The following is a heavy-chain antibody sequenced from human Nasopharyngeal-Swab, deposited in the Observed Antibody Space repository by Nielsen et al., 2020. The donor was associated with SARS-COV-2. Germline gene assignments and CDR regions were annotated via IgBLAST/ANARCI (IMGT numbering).Heavy chain of an antibody. D-gene: IGHD3-22*01. V-gene: IGHV3-53*05. CDR1: GFTVSSNY. CDR3: AKDPKITMIVVVSYFDY. J-gene: IGHJ4*02. Sequence: GESLKISCAASGFTVSSNYMSWVRQAPGKGLEWVSVIYSGGSTYYADSVKGRFTISRDNSKNTLYLQMNSLRAEDTAVYYCAKDPKITMIVVVSYFDYWGQGTLVTVSS. CDR2: IYSGGST.